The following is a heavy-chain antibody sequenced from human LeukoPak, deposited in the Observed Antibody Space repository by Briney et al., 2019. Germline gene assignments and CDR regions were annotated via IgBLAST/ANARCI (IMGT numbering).Heavy chain of an antibody. CDR1: GGSISSYY. CDR2: IYYSGST. J-gene: IGHJ5*02. V-gene: IGHV4-59*01. CDR3: ARGGGITIFGVVIDDWFDP. Sequence: LETLSLTCTVSGGSISSYYWSWIRQPPGKGLEWIGYIYYSGSTNYNPSLKSRVTISVDTSKNQFSLKLSSVTAADTAVYYCARGGGITIFGVVIDDWFDPWGQGTLVTVSS. D-gene: IGHD3-3*01.